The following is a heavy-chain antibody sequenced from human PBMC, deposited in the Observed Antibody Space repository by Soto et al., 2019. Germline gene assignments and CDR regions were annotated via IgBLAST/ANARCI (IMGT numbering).Heavy chain of an antibody. J-gene: IGHJ5*02. Sequence: TLSLTCTASSRSISTGSTAYWGCVCEPPGKGLEWIGNIYNSVVTFYTPSLKTRVTISIDTSKNQFSLKLSSVTAADTAVYYCARHVWSIAAALNWIDPWGQGALVTVSS. CDR1: SRSISTGSTAY. D-gene: IGHD6-13*01. CDR2: IYNSVVT. CDR3: ARHVWSIAAALNWIDP. V-gene: IGHV4-39*01.